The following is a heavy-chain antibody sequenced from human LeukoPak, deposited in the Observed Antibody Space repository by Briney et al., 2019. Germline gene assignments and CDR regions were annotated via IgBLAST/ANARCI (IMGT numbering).Heavy chain of an antibody. J-gene: IGHJ4*02. D-gene: IGHD3-10*01. V-gene: IGHV4-39*07. Sequence: SETLSLTCTVSGGSISSSTYYWAWIRQSPGKGLEWIGSITYSGSTNYNPSLKSRVTISIDTSKNQISLKLSSVTAADTAVYYCARVSLTMVRGVSYFDYWGQGTLVTVSS. CDR3: ARVSLTMVRGVSYFDY. CDR2: ITYSGST. CDR1: GGSISSSTYY.